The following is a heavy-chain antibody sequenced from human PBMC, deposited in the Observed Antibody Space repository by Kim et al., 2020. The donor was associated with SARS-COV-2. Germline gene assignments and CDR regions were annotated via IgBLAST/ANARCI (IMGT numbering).Heavy chain of an antibody. V-gene: IGHV3-23*01. J-gene: IGHJ4*01. CDR1: GFTFYSYA. CDR2: ISRSADHT. CDR3: TRNKGNYGDYVFDS. D-gene: IGHD4-17*01. Sequence: GGSLRLSCAASGFTFYSYAMSWVRQPPGKGLQWVSTISRSADHTYYADSVEGRFTVFSDTSKNTFYLQMNSLRAEDTAFNYCTRNKGNYGDYVFDSFG.